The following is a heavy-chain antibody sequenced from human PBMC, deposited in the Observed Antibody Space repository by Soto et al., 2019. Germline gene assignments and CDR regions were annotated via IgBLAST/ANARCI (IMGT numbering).Heavy chain of an antibody. J-gene: IGHJ3*02. CDR2: MNEDGGEK. V-gene: IGHV3-7*01. D-gene: IGHD2-2*01. CDR1: GFRFSSYW. Sequence: TGGSLRLSCGASGFRFSSYWMSWVRQAPGKGLEWVANMNEDGGEKTYVDSVKGRFIISRDNAKNSSYLQMNSLRAEDTAVYYCARDRGYSTFDMWGQGTMVTVSS. CDR3: ARDRGYSTFDM.